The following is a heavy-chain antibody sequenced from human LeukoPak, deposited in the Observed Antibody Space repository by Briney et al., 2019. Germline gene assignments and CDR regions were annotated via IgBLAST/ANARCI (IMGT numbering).Heavy chain of an antibody. D-gene: IGHD2-21*01. V-gene: IGHV3-9*01. J-gene: IGHJ4*02. CDR2: ISWNSGSI. CDR1: GLTFDDYA. Sequence: PGGSLRLSCAASGLTFDDYAMHWVRQAPGKGLEWVSGISWNSGSIGYADSVKGRFTISRDNAKNSLYLQMNSLRAEDTALYYCAKDGRIGVGPSYFDYWGQGTLVTVSS. CDR3: AKDGRIGVGPSYFDY.